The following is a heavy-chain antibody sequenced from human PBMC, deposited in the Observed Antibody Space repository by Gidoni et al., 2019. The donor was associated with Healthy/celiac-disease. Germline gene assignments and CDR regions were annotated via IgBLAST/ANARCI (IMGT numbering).Heavy chain of an antibody. CDR1: GFTFSNYG. Sequence: QVQLVESGGGGVQPGRSLRPSCAPSGFTFSNYGMHWVRQASGKGLAWVAVIWYDGSNKYYADSVKGRFTISRDNSKNTLYLQMNSLRAEDTAVYYCARDYAYSSGWYDVFDIWGQGTMVTVSS. CDR3: ARDYAYSSGWYDVFDI. J-gene: IGHJ3*02. V-gene: IGHV3-33*01. CDR2: IWYDGSNK. D-gene: IGHD6-19*01.